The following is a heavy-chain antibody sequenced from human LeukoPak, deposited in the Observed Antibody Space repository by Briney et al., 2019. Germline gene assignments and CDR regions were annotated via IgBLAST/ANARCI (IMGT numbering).Heavy chain of an antibody. J-gene: IGHJ6*03. Sequence: ASVKVSCKASGYTFSGFYIHWVRQAPGQGLEWMGWINPNSGVTNYAQKLQGRVTITRDTSIDTAYMQLSRLKADDKAIHYLAKDRYGDYEAPFHYYMDAWGRGTTVTVSS. CDR3: AKDRYGDYEAPFHYYMDA. D-gene: IGHD5-12*01. CDR2: INPNSGVT. V-gene: IGHV1-2*02. CDR1: GYTFSGFY.